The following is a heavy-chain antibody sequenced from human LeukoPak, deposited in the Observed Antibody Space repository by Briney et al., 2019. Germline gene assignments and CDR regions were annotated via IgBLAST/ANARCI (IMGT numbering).Heavy chain of an antibody. CDR2: MNPNSGNT. Sequence: GASVKVSCKASGYTFTSYGISWVRQAPGQGLEWMGWMNPNSGNTGYAQKFQGRVTITRNTSISTAYMELSSLRSEDTAVYYCARGYCSSTSCRGGWFDPWGQGTLVTVSS. J-gene: IGHJ5*02. CDR3: ARGYCSSTSCRGGWFDP. D-gene: IGHD2-2*01. V-gene: IGHV1-8*03. CDR1: GYTFTSYG.